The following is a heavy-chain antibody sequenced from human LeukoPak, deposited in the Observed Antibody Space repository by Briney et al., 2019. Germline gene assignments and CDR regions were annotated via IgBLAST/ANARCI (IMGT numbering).Heavy chain of an antibody. CDR1: GFTFSSFG. CDR3: ARGFLDFDS. J-gene: IGHJ4*02. Sequence: GGSLRLSCVASGFTFSSFGMHWVRQAPGKGLEWVALIWYDGSNTYYAHSVKGRFTISRDDSKNTVYLQMNSLRAEDTALYYCARGFLDFDSWGQGTLAIVSS. CDR2: IWYDGSNT. V-gene: IGHV3-33*01. D-gene: IGHD3-3*01.